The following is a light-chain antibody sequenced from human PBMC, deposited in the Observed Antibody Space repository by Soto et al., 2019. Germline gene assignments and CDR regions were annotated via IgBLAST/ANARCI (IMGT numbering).Light chain of an antibody. V-gene: IGLV2-14*02. CDR2: GGS. Sequence: QSVLTQPASVSGSPGQSITISCTGTSSDVGGYNLVSWYQQHPGKAPKVIICGGSKRPSGVSNRFSAYNHGNTDSLTIPGLQAEDEDDYFCTSPKPGSLYVFGSGNKFTVL. CDR1: SSDVGGYNL. CDR3: TSPKPGSLYV. J-gene: IGLJ1*01.